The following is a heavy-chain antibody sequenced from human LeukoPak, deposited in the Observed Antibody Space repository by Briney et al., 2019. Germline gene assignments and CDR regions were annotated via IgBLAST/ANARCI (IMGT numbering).Heavy chain of an antibody. CDR2: INHSGST. CDR3: ARGFGYSMLYYYDYMDV. Sequence: SETLSLTCAVYGGSFSGYYWSWIRQPPGKGLEWIGEINHSGSTNYNPSLKSRVTISVDTSKNQFSLKLSSVTAADTAVYYCARGFGYSMLYYYDYMDVWGKGTTVTVSS. D-gene: IGHD4-11*01. CDR1: GGSFSGYY. V-gene: IGHV4-34*01. J-gene: IGHJ6*03.